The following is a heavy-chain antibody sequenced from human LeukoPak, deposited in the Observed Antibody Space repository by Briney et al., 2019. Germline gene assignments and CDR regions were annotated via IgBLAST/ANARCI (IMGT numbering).Heavy chain of an antibody. J-gene: IGHJ5*02. Sequence: GRSLRLSCAASGFTFSSYGMHWVRQAPGKGLEWVAVIWYDGSNKYYADSVKGRFTISRDNSKNTLYLQMNSLRAEDTAVYYCARDAGGELSNWFDPWGQGTLVTVSS. CDR1: GFTFSSYG. D-gene: IGHD3-10*01. CDR2: IWYDGSNK. V-gene: IGHV3-33*01. CDR3: ARDAGGELSNWFDP.